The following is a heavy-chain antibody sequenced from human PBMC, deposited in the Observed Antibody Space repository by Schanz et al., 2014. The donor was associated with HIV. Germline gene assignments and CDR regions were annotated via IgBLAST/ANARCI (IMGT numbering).Heavy chain of an antibody. D-gene: IGHD7-27*01. CDR2: MSYSGSS. CDR1: GDSMSSDTYY. Sequence: QVQVQESGPGLVKPWQTLSLTCNVSGDSMSSDTYYWSWIRQRPEKSLEWIGYMSYSGSSFYSPSLKSRVEMSLGTSNEGFSLKLSSVTAADTAVYYCVRGIASTGGDYWHFDLWGRGTLVTVTS. J-gene: IGHJ2*01. CDR3: VRGIASTGGDYWHFDL. V-gene: IGHV4-31*03.